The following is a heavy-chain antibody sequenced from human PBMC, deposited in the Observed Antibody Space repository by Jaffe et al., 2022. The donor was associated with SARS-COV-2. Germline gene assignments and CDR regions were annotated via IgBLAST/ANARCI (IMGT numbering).Heavy chain of an antibody. V-gene: IGHV4-61*02. CDR1: GGSISSGSYY. CDR3: ARGALSSTAAGPDY. J-gene: IGHJ4*02. D-gene: IGHD6-13*01. Sequence: QVQLQESGPGLVKPSQTLSLTCTVSGGSISSGSYYWSWIRQPAGKGLEWIGRIYTSGSTNYNPSLKSRVTISVDTSKNQFSLKLSSVTAADTAVYYCARGALSSTAAGPDYWGQGTLVTVSS. CDR2: IYTSGST.